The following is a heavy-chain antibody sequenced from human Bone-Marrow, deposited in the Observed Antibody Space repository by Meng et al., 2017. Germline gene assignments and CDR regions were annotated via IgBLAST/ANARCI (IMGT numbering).Heavy chain of an antibody. V-gene: IGHV3-74*01. Sequence: EVQVVESGGGLVQPGGSLRLSCAGSGFTFSDYWMHWVRQVPGKGLVWVSHINNDGSTTTYAGSVKSRLTISRENAKNTMYLQMNSLRAEDTALYFCVRGSAGFDIWGQGTLVTVSS. CDR3: VRGSAGFDI. CDR1: GFTFSDYW. CDR2: INNDGSTT. D-gene: IGHD6-25*01. J-gene: IGHJ4*02.